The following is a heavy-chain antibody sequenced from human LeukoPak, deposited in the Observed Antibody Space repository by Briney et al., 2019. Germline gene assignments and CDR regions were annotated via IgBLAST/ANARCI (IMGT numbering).Heavy chain of an antibody. CDR1: GFMFESYN. V-gene: IGHV3-21*04. CDR3: AKGGGSERNYYMDV. J-gene: IGHJ6*03. D-gene: IGHD3-10*01. CDR2: INPSGSST. Sequence: GGSLRLSCAASGFMFESYNINWVRQAPGKGLEWVSFINPSGSSTYYTDSVKGRFNISRDNAKNALFLQMNSLRGEDTAVYHCAKGGGSERNYYMDVWGKGTTVTVSS.